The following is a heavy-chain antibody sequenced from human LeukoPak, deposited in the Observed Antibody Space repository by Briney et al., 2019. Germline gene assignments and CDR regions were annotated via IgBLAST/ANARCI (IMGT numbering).Heavy chain of an antibody. Sequence: ASVKVSCKASGYTFTSYGISWVRQAPGQGLEWMGCISAYNGNTNYAQKLQGRVTMTTDTSTSTASMELRSLRSDDTAVYYCARDQEDTAMVDWGQGTLVTVSS. V-gene: IGHV1-18*01. J-gene: IGHJ4*02. CDR2: ISAYNGNT. D-gene: IGHD5-18*01. CDR1: GYTFTSYG. CDR3: ARDQEDTAMVD.